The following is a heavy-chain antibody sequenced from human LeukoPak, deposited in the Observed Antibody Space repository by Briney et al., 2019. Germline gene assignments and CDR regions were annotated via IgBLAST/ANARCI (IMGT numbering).Heavy chain of an antibody. D-gene: IGHD3-16*01. J-gene: IGHJ4*02. V-gene: IGHV3-7*01. CDR1: GFSFSNYW. CDR3: VRDATRGGDFDY. CDR2: INEAGNDK. Sequence: GGSLRLSCAASGFSFSNYWMTWVRQAPGKGLERVANINEAGNDKYYVDSVTGRFTMSRDNAKNSLYLQMNSLRVEDTAVYYCVRDATRGGDFDYWGQGTLVTVSS.